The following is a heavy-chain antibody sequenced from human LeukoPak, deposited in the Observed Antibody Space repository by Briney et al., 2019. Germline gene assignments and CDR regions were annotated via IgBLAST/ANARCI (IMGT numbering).Heavy chain of an antibody. J-gene: IGHJ6*02. CDR2: ITWNSGNI. CDR1: GFTFGDYA. D-gene: IGHD6-6*01. V-gene: IGHV3-9*01. Sequence: GGSLRLSCAASGFTFGDYATHWVRQAPGKGLEWVSGITWNSGNIVYVDSVKGRFTISRDNAKNSLFLQMNSLRAEDTALYYCAKDKTSFYDAMDVWGQGTTVTVSS. CDR3: AKDKTSFYDAMDV.